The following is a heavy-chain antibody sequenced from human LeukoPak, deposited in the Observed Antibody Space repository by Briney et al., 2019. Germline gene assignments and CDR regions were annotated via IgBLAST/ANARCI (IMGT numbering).Heavy chain of an antibody. D-gene: IGHD7-27*01. J-gene: IGHJ4*02. CDR2: ISWNSGSI. V-gene: IGHV3-9*01. CDR1: GFTFSSYS. Sequence: GGSLRLSCAASGFTFSSYSMNWVRQAPGKGLEWVSGISWNSGSIGYADSVKGRFTISRDNAKNSLYLQMNSLRAEDTAIYYCVRDGAHWDLDYWGQGTLVTVSS. CDR3: VRDGAHWDLDY.